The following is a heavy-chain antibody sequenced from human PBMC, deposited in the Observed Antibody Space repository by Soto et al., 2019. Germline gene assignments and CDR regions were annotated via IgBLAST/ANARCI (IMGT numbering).Heavy chain of an antibody. D-gene: IGHD1-26*01. Sequence: QVQLQQWGAGLLKPSETLSLTCAVYGGSFSGYYWSWIRQPPGKGLEWSGEINHSGSTNYNPSLKSRVTISVATSKNQFSLKLSSVTAADTALYYCARGGALVGATPRLPSFVYWGQGTLVTVSS. CDR1: GGSFSGYY. CDR3: ARGGALVGATPRLPSFVY. V-gene: IGHV4-34*01. CDR2: INHSGST. J-gene: IGHJ4*02.